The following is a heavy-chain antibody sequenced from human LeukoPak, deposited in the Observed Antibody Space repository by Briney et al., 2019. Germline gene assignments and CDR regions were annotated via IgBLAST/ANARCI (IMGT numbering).Heavy chain of an antibody. J-gene: IGHJ6*02. CDR1: GGSLSTYY. D-gene: IGHD3-22*01. CDR2: IYNSGST. V-gene: IGHV4-4*08. CDR3: ARDCMDYYDSYYYYGMDV. Sequence: SETLSLTCTVSGGSLSTYYWSWIRQPPGKGLEWIGYIYNSGSTNYSPSLRSRVTISVDTSKNQFSLKLSSVTAADTAVYYCARDCMDYYDSYYYYGMDVWGQGTTVTVSS.